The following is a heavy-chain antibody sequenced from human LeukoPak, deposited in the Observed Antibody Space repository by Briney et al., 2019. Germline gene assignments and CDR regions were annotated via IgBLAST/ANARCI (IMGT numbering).Heavy chain of an antibody. CDR3: ARVPNWGYWYFDL. J-gene: IGHJ2*01. CDR2: IYYSGST. Sequence: SETLSLTCTVSGDSISNYYWSWIRQPPGKGLEWIGYIYYSGSTNYNPSLKSRVTISVDTSKNQFSLKLSSVAAADTAVYFCARVPNWGYWYFDLWGRGTLVTVSS. D-gene: IGHD7-27*01. V-gene: IGHV4-59*01. CDR1: GDSISNYY.